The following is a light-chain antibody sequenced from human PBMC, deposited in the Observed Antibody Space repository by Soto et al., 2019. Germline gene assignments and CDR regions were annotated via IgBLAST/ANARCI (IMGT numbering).Light chain of an antibody. CDR1: NSNLGAGYD. CDR2: GNR. Sequence: QSVLPQPHSVSGAPGQRVTISCTGNNSNLGAGYDVHWYQQLPGAAPKLVIFGNRNRPSGVPERFSGSKSGTSAALASTGLQAEDEADYYCQGYDYSLTAVVFGGGTKLTVL. CDR3: QGYDYSLTAVV. V-gene: IGLV1-40*01. J-gene: IGLJ3*02.